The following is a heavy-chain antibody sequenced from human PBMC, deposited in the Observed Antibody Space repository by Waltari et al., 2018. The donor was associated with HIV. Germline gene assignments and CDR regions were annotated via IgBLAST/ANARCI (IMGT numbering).Heavy chain of an antibody. V-gene: IGHV3-7*01. CDR3: ARADQWGIFLDSYYGLDV. J-gene: IGHJ6*02. D-gene: IGHD1-26*01. CDR2: INQDATKK. Sequence: ESGGGVVRPGGSRSLSREAVNFLRIGYLCGWGPRASGKGVEWLANINQDATKKNYANSVKGRFSVSRDNGKYSVFLEMNRLRVQDTAVYFCARADQWGIFLDSYYGLDVWGRGTTVIVSS. CDR1: NFLRIGYL.